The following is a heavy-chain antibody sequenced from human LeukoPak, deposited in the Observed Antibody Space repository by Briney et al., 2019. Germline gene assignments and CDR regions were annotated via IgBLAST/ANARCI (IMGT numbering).Heavy chain of an antibody. D-gene: IGHD3/OR15-3a*01. CDR3: ARQTGSGLFILP. CDR1: GVSISSSNSY. Sequence: PSETLSLTCTVSGVSISSSNSYWGWIRQPPGKGREWIGSIYYSGNTYYNASRKSQVSISIDTSKNQFPLSLTSGMAADTAGHYCARQTGSGLFILPGGQGTLVTVSS. CDR2: IYYSGNT. V-gene: IGHV4-39*01. J-gene: IGHJ4*02.